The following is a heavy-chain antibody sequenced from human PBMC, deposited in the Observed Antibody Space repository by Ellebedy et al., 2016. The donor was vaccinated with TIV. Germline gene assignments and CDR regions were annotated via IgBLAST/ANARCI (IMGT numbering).Heavy chain of an antibody. CDR3: ARDRFRGDPALDY. V-gene: IGHV1-58*02. J-gene: IGHJ4*02. Sequence: AASVKVSCKASGFTFTSSAMQWVRQARGQRLEWIGWIVVGSGNTNYAQKFQERVTITRDMSTSTAYMELSSLRSEDTAVYYCARDRFRGDPALDYWGQGTLVTVSS. CDR2: IVVGSGNT. CDR1: GFTFTSSA. D-gene: IGHD2-21*02.